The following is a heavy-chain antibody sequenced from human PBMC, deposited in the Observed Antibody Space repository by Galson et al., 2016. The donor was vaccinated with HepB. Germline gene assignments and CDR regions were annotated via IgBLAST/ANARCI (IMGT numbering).Heavy chain of an antibody. J-gene: IGHJ5*02. CDR2: IKQDRNEN. D-gene: IGHD6-19*01. V-gene: IGHV3-7*01. Sequence: SLRLSCAASGFTFSNYWMSWVRQAPGKGLEWVANIKQDRNENFYADSVKGRFTLSRANAKNSLYLQMNSLRVDDTAVYYCARIASAVAGTWFDPWGQGTLVTVSS. CDR1: GFTFSNYW. CDR3: ARIASAVAGTWFDP.